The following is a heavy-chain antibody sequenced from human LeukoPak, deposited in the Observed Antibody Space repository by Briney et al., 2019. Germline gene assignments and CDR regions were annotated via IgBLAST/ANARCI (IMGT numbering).Heavy chain of an antibody. Sequence: SETLPLTCTVSGGSISSGSYYWGWVRQPPGKGLEWIGSNAYSRTTYYNLCLKSRVTLSVDTSKNQFSLKLSSVTAADTALYYCARNLRGGSIWFDYWGQGTLVTVSS. CDR3: ARNLRGGSIWFDY. V-gene: IGHV4-39*01. D-gene: IGHD3-3*02. J-gene: IGHJ4*02. CDR2: NAYSRTT. CDR1: GGSISSGSYY.